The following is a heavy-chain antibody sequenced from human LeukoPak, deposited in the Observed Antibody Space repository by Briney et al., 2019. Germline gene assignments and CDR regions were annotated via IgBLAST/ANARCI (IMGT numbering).Heavy chain of an antibody. CDR3: ARVLGSRVDL. J-gene: IGHJ5*02. CDR1: GYTFTASY. Sequence: ASVRVSCTTSGYTFTASYMHWGRQAPGQGVEWMGWINPNSGETNYAPKFQGRVTMTRDTSISTAYMEVTRLTSDDTAIYYCARVLGSRVDLWGQGTLVTVSS. CDR2: INPNSGET. V-gene: IGHV1-2*02.